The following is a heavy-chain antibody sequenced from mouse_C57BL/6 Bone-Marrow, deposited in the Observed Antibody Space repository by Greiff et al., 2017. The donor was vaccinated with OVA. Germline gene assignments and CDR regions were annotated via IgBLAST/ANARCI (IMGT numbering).Heavy chain of an antibody. V-gene: IGHV5-17*01. D-gene: IGHD4-1*01. CDR2: ISSGSSTI. CDR1: GFTFSDYG. Sequence: EVKLVESGGGLVKPGGSLKLSCAASGFTFSDYGMHWVRQAPEKGLEWVAYISSGSSTIYYADTVKGRFTISRDNAKNTLFLQMTSLRSEDTAMYYCARNWAGYFDYWGQGTTLTVSS. J-gene: IGHJ2*01. CDR3: ARNWAGYFDY.